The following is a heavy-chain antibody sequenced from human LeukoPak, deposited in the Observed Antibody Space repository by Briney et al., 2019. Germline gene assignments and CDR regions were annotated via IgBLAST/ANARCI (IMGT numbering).Heavy chain of an antibody. D-gene: IGHD2-8*01. V-gene: IGHV4-38-2*01. CDR1: GYSISSGYY. CDR3: ARLTINGGRFFDC. J-gene: IGHJ4*02. CDR2: IYHSGST. Sequence: SETLSLTCAVSGYSISSGYYWGWIRQSPGKGMQWIGTIYHSGSTYYNPSLKRRLTISIDTSKNQFSLKLSSVTAADTAVYYCARLTINGGRFFDCWGQGTLVTVSS.